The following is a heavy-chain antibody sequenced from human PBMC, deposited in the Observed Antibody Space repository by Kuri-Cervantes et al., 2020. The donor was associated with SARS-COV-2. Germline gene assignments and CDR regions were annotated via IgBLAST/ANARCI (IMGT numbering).Heavy chain of an antibody. J-gene: IGHJ3*02. CDR3: ARMGPLSNMIVYDALDI. Sequence: ASVKVSCKASGYTFTSYDINWVRQAPGQGLEWMGWINPNRGDTNYAQRFQGRVTMTRDTSSTTAYMELVSLRSDDTAVYYCARMGPLSNMIVYDALDIWGQGTMVTVSS. V-gene: IGHV1-2*02. CDR2: INPNRGDT. CDR1: GYTFTSYD. D-gene: IGHD3-22*01.